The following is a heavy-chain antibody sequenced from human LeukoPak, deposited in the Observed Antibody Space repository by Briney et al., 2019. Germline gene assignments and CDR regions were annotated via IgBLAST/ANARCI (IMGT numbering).Heavy chain of an antibody. CDR3: ARAAVTTSDFDY. CDR2: ISAYNGNT. V-gene: IGHV1-18*01. J-gene: IGHJ4*02. Sequence: ASVNVSCKASGYTFTSYGMSWVRQAPGQGLEWMGWISAYNGNTNYAQKLQGRVTMTTDTSTSTAYMELRSLRSDDTAVYYCARAAVTTSDFDYWGQGTLVTVSS. D-gene: IGHD4-17*01. CDR1: GYTFTSYG.